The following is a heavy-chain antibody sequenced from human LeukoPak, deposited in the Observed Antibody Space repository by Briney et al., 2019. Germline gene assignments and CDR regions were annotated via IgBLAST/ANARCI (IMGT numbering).Heavy chain of an antibody. D-gene: IGHD3-22*01. Sequence: GGSLRLSCAASGFTFSSYAMSWVRQAPGKGLEWVSAISGSGGSTYYADSVKGRFTISRDNSKNTLYLKMNSLRAEDTAVYYCANEGGVQTYYYDSSGYYVFDYWGQGTLVTVSS. CDR2: ISGSGGST. V-gene: IGHV3-23*01. J-gene: IGHJ4*02. CDR3: ANEGGVQTYYYDSSGYYVFDY. CDR1: GFTFSSYA.